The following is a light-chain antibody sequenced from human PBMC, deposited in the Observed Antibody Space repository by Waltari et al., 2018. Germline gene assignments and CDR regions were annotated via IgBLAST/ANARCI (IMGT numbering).Light chain of an antibody. CDR2: EVS. Sequence: QSALTQPASVSGSPGQSITIPCTGTSSDGGGYNYVSWYQQHPGKAPNLMIYEVSNRPSGVSNRFSGSKSGNTASLTISGLQAEDEADYYCSSYTSSSTYVFGTGTKVTVL. J-gene: IGLJ1*01. CDR3: SSYTSSSTYV. CDR1: SSDGGGYNY. V-gene: IGLV2-14*01.